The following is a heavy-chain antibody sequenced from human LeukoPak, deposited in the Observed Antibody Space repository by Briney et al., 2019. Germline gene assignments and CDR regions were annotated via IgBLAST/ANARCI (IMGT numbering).Heavy chain of an antibody. D-gene: IGHD3-3*01. V-gene: IGHV4-59*01. J-gene: IGHJ4*02. CDR1: GGSISSYY. Sequence: PSETLSLTCTVSGGSISSYYWSWIRQPPGKGLEWIGYIYYSGSTNYNPSLKSRVTISVDTSKNQFSLRLNSVTAADTAVYYCATAAGADFFDYWGQGTLVTVSS. CDR3: ATAAGADFFDY. CDR2: IYYSGST.